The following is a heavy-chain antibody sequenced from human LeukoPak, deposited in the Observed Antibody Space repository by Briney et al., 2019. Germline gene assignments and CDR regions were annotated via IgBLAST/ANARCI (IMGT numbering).Heavy chain of an antibody. Sequence: ASVKVSCKASGYTFTGYYMHWVRQAPGQGLERLGWINPNSGGTNYAQKFQGRVTMTRDTSISTAYMELSRLRSDDTAVYYCARERRSPRVWFDPWGQGTLVTVSS. V-gene: IGHV1-2*02. CDR3: ARERRSPRVWFDP. J-gene: IGHJ5*02. D-gene: IGHD1-1*01. CDR2: INPNSGGT. CDR1: GYTFTGYY.